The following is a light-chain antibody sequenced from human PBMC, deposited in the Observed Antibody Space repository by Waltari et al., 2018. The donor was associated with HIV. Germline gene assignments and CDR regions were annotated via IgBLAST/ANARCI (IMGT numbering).Light chain of an antibody. CDR2: RKN. Sequence: QSVLTQPPSASGTPGQRVTISCSGSSSNIGRNTVYWYQQLPGTAPKLLIYRKNQRPAGVADRFAGSKSGTSASLAISGLQSEDEADYYCAAWDDSLNGHWVFGGGTKLTVL. V-gene: IGLV1-44*01. CDR3: AAWDDSLNGHWV. J-gene: IGLJ3*02. CDR1: SSNIGRNT.